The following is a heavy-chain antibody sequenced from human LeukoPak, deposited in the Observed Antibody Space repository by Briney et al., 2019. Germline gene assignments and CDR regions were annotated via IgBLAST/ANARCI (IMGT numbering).Heavy chain of an antibody. V-gene: IGHV3-7*01. CDR3: ARDHHSGALDY. D-gene: IGHD1-26*01. CDR1: GVTFSTAW. CDR2: INQSGSVT. Sequence: GGSLRLSCAPSGVTFSTAWMTWVRQATGKGREWLGNINQSGSVTNYVDSVKGRFSISRDNAKNIMYLQMSRLRVEDTAVYYCARDHHSGALDYWGQGTLVTVSS. J-gene: IGHJ4*02.